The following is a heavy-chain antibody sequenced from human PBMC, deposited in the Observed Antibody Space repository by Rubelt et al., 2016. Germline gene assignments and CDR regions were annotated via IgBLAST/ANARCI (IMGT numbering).Heavy chain of an antibody. D-gene: IGHD3-10*01. CDR1: GGSISSSSYY. V-gene: IGHV4-39*07. J-gene: IGHJ6*02. CDR3: ARDQGFGKYGMDV. Sequence: QLQLQESGPGLVKPSETLSLTCTVSGGSISSSSYYWGWIRQPPGKGLEWIGSIYYSGSTYYNPSLKRRVTISVDTSKNQFSLKLSSVTAADTGVYYCARDQGFGKYGMDVWGQGTTVTVSS. CDR2: IYYSGST.